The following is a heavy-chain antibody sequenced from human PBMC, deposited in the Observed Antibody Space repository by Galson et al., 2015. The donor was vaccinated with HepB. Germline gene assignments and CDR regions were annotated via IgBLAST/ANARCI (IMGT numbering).Heavy chain of an antibody. CDR2: IRSKAYGGTT. CDR1: GFTFGDYA. D-gene: IGHD5-18*01. V-gene: IGHV3-49*03. J-gene: IGHJ3*02. CDR3: TRDGGRESQQLWSYVPFAFDI. Sequence: SLRLSCAASGFTFGDYAMSWFRQAPGKGLEWVGFIRSKAYGGTTEYAASVKGRFTISRDDSNSIAYLQMNSLKTEDTAVYSCTRDGGRESQQLWSYVPFAFDIWGQGTMVTVSS.